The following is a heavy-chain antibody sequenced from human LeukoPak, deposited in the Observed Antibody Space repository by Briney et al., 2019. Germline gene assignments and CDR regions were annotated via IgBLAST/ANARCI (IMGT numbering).Heavy chain of an antibody. Sequence: GGSLRLSCAGSGFTFRSYAMHWVRQAPGKGLEWVADISYDGSNKDYADSVKGRFTISRDNSKNTLFLQMNSLRAEDTAVYYCAREIFNGFDIWGQGTMVTVSS. V-gene: IGHV3-30-3*01. CDR3: AREIFNGFDI. CDR1: GFTFRSYA. CDR2: ISYDGSNK. J-gene: IGHJ3*02.